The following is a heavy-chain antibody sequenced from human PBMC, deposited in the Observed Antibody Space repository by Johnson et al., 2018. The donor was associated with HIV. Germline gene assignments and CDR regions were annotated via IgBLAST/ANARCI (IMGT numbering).Heavy chain of an antibody. J-gene: IGHJ3*02. CDR3: ARGNDYSNYGAFDI. CDR1: GFTFDDYG. D-gene: IGHD4-11*01. V-gene: IGHV3-20*04. CDR2: INWNGGST. Sequence: VQLVESGGGVVRPGGSLRLSCAASGFTFDDYGMSWVRQAPGKGLEWVSGINWNGGSTGYADSVKGRFTISRDNAKNTLYLQMNSLRAEDTAVYYCARGNDYSNYGAFDIWGQGTMFTVSS.